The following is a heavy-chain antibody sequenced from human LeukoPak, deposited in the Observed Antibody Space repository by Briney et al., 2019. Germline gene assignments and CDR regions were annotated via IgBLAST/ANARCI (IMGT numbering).Heavy chain of an antibody. CDR2: TWYDGSNK. Sequence: PGGSLRLSCATSGFTFSNYGMHWVRQAPGKGLEWVAVTWYDGSNKYYADSVKGRFTISRDNSKNTLYLQMNSLRDEDTALYYCARDNYNGSGTYYSNFDYWGQGTLVTLSS. CDR1: GFTFSNYG. CDR3: ARDNYNGSGTYYSNFDY. D-gene: IGHD3-10*01. J-gene: IGHJ4*02. V-gene: IGHV3-33*01.